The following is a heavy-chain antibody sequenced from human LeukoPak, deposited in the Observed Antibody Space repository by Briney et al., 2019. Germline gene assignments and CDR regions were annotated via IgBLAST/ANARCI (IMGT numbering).Heavy chain of an antibody. CDR3: ARDPDGYKFFDY. J-gene: IGHJ4*02. CDR2: TFDSGTT. D-gene: IGHD5-24*01. Sequence: PSETLSLTCTVSGGSISSYFWHWIRQPPGKGLERLGYTFDSGTTAYNPSLKRRLTMSVDTSKNQFSLNLNSVTAADTAVYYCARDPDGYKFFDYWGRGSPVTVSS. V-gene: IGHV4-59*01. CDR1: GGSISSYF.